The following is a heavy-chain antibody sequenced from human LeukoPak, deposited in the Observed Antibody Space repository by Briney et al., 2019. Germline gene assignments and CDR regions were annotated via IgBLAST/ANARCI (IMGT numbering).Heavy chain of an antibody. CDR1: GGSISSSSYY. CDR2: IYYSGST. CDR3: ARAVGYYYGSGSYPKVVWFDP. J-gene: IGHJ5*02. Sequence: SETLSLTCTDSGGSISSSSYYWGWIRQPPGKGLEWIGSIYYSGSTYYNPSLKSRVTISVDTSKNQFSLKLSSVTAADTAVYYCARAVGYYYGSGSYPKVVWFDPWGQGTLVTVSS. D-gene: IGHD3-10*01. V-gene: IGHV4-39*07.